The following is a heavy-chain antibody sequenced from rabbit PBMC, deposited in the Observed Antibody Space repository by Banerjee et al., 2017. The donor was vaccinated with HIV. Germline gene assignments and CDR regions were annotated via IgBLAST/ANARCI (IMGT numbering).Heavy chain of an antibody. V-gene: IGHV1S40*01. CDR1: GFSFSGSYY. CDR2: IYVGGSRST. D-gene: IGHD6-1*01. J-gene: IGHJ4*01. Sequence: QSLEESGGDLVKPEASLTLTCTASGFSFSGSYYMCWVRQAPGKGLEWVACIYVGGSRSTYYANWAKGRFTISKTSSTTVTLQMTSLTAADAATYFCARDRGITGYAYATYYFNLWGPGTLVTVS. CDR3: ARDRGITGYAYATYYFNL.